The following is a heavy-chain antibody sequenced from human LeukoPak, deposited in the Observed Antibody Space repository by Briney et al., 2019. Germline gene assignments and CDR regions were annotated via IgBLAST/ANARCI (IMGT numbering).Heavy chain of an antibody. D-gene: IGHD3-10*01. CDR1: GFTFSSFS. CDR3: ARDSIYGSGTYFDYFFYNGMDV. J-gene: IGHJ6*02. V-gene: IGHV3-21*01. CDR2: ISVNSSYI. Sequence: GGSLRLSCAPSGFTFSSFSMSWVRQAPGKGLEWVSSISVNSSYIYYADSVKGRFTISRDNTKSSLYLQMNSLRAEDTAVYYCARDSIYGSGTYFDYFFYNGMDVWGQGTTVTVSS.